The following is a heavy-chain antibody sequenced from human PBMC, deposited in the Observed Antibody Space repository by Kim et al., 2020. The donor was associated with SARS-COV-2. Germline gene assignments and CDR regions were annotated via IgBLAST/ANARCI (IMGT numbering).Heavy chain of an antibody. J-gene: IGHJ4*02. Sequence: SVKVSCKASGFTFTSSAVQWVRQARGQRLEWIGWIVVGSGNTNYAQKFQERVTITRDMSTSTAYMELSSLRSEDTAVYYCAADPISPLWFGERYYFDYWGQGTLVTVSS. V-gene: IGHV1-58*01. CDR1: GFTFTSSA. D-gene: IGHD3-10*01. CDR2: IVVGSGNT. CDR3: AADPISPLWFGERYYFDY.